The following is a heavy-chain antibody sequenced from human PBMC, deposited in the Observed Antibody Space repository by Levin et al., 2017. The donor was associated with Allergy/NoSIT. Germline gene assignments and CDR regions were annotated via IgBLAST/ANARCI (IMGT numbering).Heavy chain of an antibody. D-gene: IGHD6-19*01. CDR3: AKDTVAGTGLRTENWFDP. J-gene: IGHJ5*02. CDR1: GFSFSSYA. V-gene: IGHV3-23*01. CDR2: ISGSGGNA. Sequence: GGSLRLSCAVSGFSFSSYAMSWVRQAPGKGLEWVSAISGSGGNAYYADSVKGRFTISRDNSKNTLFLQMNTLRDDDTAVYYCAKDTVAGTGLRTENWFDPWGQGTLVTVSS.